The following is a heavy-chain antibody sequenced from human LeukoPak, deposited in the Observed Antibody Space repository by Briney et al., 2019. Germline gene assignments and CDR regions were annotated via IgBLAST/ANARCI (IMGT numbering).Heavy chain of an antibody. CDR2: ISGNGGDT. D-gene: IGHD2-21*01. CDR3: ARGGGYCGGDCYGIDY. Sequence: PGGSLRLSCAASGFTFSSYTMNWVRQAPGKGLEWVSTISGNGGDTWYVNSVKGRFTISRDNSKNTLHLQMNSLRAEDTAVYYCARGGGYCGGDCYGIDYWGQGTLVTVSS. CDR1: GFTFSSYT. J-gene: IGHJ4*02. V-gene: IGHV3-23*01.